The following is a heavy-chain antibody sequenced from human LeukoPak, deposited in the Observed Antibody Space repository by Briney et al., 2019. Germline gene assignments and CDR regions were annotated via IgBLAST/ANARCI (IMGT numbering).Heavy chain of an antibody. Sequence: ASVKVSCKASGYSFTSYGITWVRQAPGQGLEWMGWISAYNGNTNYAQKLQGRVTMTTNTSTSTAYMELRSLRSDDTAVYYCASSPNQYYDILTGYYYFDYWGQGTLVTVSS. J-gene: IGHJ4*02. V-gene: IGHV1-18*01. CDR3: ASSPNQYYDILTGYYYFDY. D-gene: IGHD3-9*01. CDR2: ISAYNGNT. CDR1: GYSFTSYG.